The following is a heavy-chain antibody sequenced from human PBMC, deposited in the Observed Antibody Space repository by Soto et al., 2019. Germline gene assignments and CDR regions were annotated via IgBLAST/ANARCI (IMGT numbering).Heavy chain of an antibody. CDR2: ISSSSSCI. Sequence: GGSLRLSCAASGFTFSSYSMNWVRQALGKGLEWVSRISSSSSCIYYADSVKGRFTISRDNAKNSLYLQMNSLRAEDTAVYYCARDSDSSYYFDYWGQGTLVTVSS. CDR1: GFTFSSYS. CDR3: ARDSDSSYYFDY. V-gene: IGHV3-21*01. J-gene: IGHJ4*02. D-gene: IGHD3-10*01.